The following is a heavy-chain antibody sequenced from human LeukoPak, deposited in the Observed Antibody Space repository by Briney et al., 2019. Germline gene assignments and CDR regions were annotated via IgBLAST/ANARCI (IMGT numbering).Heavy chain of an antibody. CDR2: ISYSGST. D-gene: IGHD3-16*02. V-gene: IGHV4-59*01. Sequence: SETLSLTCTVSGGSISSYYWSWIRQPPGKGLEWIGYISYSGSTNYNPSLKSRVTISVDTSKNPFSLKLSSVAAADTAVYYCARYVWGSYPTFEDYWGQGTLVTVSS. J-gene: IGHJ4*02. CDR3: ARYVWGSYPTFEDY. CDR1: GGSISSYY.